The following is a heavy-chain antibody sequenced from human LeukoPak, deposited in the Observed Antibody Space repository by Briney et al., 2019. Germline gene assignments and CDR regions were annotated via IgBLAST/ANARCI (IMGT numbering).Heavy chain of an antibody. Sequence: KAGGSLRLSCAASGFTFDDYGMHWVRQAPGKGLEWVSGISWNSGSIGYADSVKGRFTIYRDNAKNSLYLQMNSLRAEDTALYYCAKVNYGGKYYYGMDVWGQGTTVTVSS. CDR2: ISWNSGSI. CDR3: AKVNYGGKYYYGMDV. D-gene: IGHD4-23*01. CDR1: GFTFDDYG. J-gene: IGHJ6*02. V-gene: IGHV3-9*01.